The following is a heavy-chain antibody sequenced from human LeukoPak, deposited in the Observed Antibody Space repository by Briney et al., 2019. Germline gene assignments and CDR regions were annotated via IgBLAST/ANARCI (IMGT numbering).Heavy chain of an antibody. CDR1: GFTFSSFS. J-gene: IGHJ6*04. V-gene: IGHV3-48*04. CDR2: ISTSSSTI. CDR3: AELGITMIGGV. D-gene: IGHD3-10*02. Sequence: GGSLRLSCAASGFTFSSFSMNWVRQAPGKGLEWVSYISTSSSTIYYADSVKGRFTISRDNAKNSLYLQMNSLRAEDTAVYYCAELGITMIGGVWGKGTTVTISS.